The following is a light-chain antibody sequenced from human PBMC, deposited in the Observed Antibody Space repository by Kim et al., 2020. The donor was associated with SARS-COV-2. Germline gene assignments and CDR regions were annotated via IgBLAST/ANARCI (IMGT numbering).Light chain of an antibody. CDR1: SSSIGAYNY. Sequence: SIPIPYTGTSSSIGAYNYVSLFQQHPGKAPQLMIYAVTERPSGVSNRFSGSKSGNTASLTISGLQAEDEADYYCISFTTAATWVFGGGTQLTVL. CDR3: ISFTTAATWV. J-gene: IGLJ3*02. V-gene: IGLV2-14*04. CDR2: AVT.